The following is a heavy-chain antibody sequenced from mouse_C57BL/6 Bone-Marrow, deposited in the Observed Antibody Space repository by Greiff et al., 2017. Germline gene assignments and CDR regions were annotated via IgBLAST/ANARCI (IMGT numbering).Heavy chain of an antibody. CDR3: SSFDGNYFEF. CDR1: GFNIKDDY. J-gene: IGHJ2*01. Sequence: VQLQQSGAELVRPGASVKLSCTASGFNIKDDYIHWVKQRPEQGLEWIGWIDPEIGDTEYASKFQGKATITSDTSSNTAYLQLSSLTSEDTAVYYCSSFDGNYFEFWGRGTPLTVAS. V-gene: IGHV14-4*01. CDR2: IDPEIGDT. D-gene: IGHD2-3*01.